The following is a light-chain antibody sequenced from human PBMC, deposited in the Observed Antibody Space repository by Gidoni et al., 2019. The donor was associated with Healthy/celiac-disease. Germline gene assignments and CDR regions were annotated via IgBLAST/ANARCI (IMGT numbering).Light chain of an antibody. J-gene: IGKJ1*01. CDR3: QQYGRT. CDR1: SSSY. V-gene: IGKV3-20*01. CDR2: GAS. Sequence: SSSYLAWYQQKPGQAPRLLIYGASSRATGIPDRFSGSGSGTDFTLTISRLEPEDFAVYYCQQYGRTFGQGTKVEIK.